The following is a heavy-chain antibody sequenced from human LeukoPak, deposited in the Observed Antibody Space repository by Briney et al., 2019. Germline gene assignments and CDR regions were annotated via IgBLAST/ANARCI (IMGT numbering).Heavy chain of an antibody. CDR1: GYTFTSYG. D-gene: IGHD4-17*01. Sequence: ASVKVSCKASGYTFTSYGISWVRQAPGQGLEWMRWISAYNGNTNYAQKLQGRVTMTTDTSTSTAYMELRSLRSDDTAVYYCARDRDYGDYFLRSSWFDPWGQGTLVTVSS. CDR3: ARDRDYGDYFLRSSWFDP. CDR2: ISAYNGNT. V-gene: IGHV1-18*01. J-gene: IGHJ5*02.